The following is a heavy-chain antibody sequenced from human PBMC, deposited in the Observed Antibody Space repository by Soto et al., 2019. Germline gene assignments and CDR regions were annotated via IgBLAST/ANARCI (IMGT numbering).Heavy chain of an antibody. D-gene: IGHD5-12*01. CDR2: IYYSGST. CDR1: GGTIRSYD. V-gene: IGHV4-59*01. CDR3: ARGAIVATTRI. Sequence: SETMSLTCTVSGGTIRSYDWSWIRQPPGKGLEWIGYIYYSGSTNYNPSLKSRVTISVDTSKNQFSLKLSSVTAADTAVYYCARGAIVATTRIRGQGTMVTVSS. J-gene: IGHJ3*02.